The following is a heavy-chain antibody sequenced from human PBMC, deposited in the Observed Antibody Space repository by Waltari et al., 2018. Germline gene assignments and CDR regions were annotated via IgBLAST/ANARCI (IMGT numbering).Heavy chain of an antibody. CDR1: GYTFTSYA. V-gene: IGHV1-3*01. CDR2: INAGNGNT. J-gene: IGHJ5*02. Sequence: QVQLVQSGAEVKKPGASVKVSCKASGYTFTSYALHWVRQAPGQRLEWMGWINAGNGNTKYSQKFQGRVTITRDTSASTAYMELSSLRSEDTAVYYCARGRELLSSWFDPWGQGTLVTVSS. CDR3: ARGRELLSSWFDP. D-gene: IGHD1-26*01.